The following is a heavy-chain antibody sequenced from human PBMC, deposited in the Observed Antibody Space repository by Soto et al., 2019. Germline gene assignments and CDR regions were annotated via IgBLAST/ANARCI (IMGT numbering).Heavy chain of an antibody. Sequence: TSETLSLTCTVSGGSISSSGYYWGWIRKPPGKGLEWMGNIFYSATTNSTPSLKSRVTISVDTSKTQFSLKVSSVTAADTAVYYCARRSYYGSGSIFAYWGQGTLVTVSS. V-gene: IGHV4-39*01. J-gene: IGHJ4*02. CDR2: IFYSATT. D-gene: IGHD3-10*01. CDR3: ARRSYYGSGSIFAY. CDR1: GGSISSSGYY.